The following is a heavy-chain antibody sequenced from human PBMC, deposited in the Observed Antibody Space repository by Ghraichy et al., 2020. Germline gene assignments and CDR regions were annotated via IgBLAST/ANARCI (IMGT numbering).Heavy chain of an antibody. CDR3: ARDGRYSSSPRGSWFDP. CDR1: GFPFNSYA. D-gene: IGHD6-6*01. Sequence: GESLNISCAASGFPFNSYALHWVRQAPGKGLEWVTFISYDGSSSYYADSVKGRFTVSRDNPKNTLYLQMNSLRGDDTAVYYCARDGRYSSSPRGSWFDPWGRGTLVTVSS. V-gene: IGHV3-30*04. J-gene: IGHJ5*02. CDR2: ISYDGSSS.